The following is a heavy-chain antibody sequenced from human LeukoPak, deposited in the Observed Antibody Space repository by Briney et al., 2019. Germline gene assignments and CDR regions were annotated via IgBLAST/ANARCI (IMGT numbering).Heavy chain of an antibody. CDR3: ARGHYYDSSGSYAFDI. Sequence: SETLSLTCTVSGGSISSSSYYWGWIRQPPGKGLEWIGSIYYSGSTYYNPSLKSRVTISVDTSKNQFSLKLSSVTAADTAVYYCARGHYYDSSGSYAFDIWGQGTMVTVSS. CDR2: IYYSGST. D-gene: IGHD3-22*01. CDR1: GGSISSSSYY. J-gene: IGHJ3*02. V-gene: IGHV4-39*07.